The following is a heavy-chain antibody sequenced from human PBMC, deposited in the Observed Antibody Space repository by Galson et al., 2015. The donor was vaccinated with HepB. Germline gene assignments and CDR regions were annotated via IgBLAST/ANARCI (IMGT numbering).Heavy chain of an antibody. D-gene: IGHD3-22*01. CDR3: SRLEYYYDSCGYADY. CDR1: GGSISSSSYY. Sequence: LTCTVSGGSISSSSYYWGWIRQHPGKGLEWIGSIYDSGGTYYNPTLKRRVTISVDTYKNQLSLKLSSVSAADTAVYYCSRLEYYYDSCGYADYWGQGTLVTVSS. CDR2: IYDSGGT. V-gene: IGHV4-39*01. J-gene: IGHJ4*02.